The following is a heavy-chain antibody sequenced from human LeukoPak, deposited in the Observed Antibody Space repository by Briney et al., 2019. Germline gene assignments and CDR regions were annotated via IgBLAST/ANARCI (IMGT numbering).Heavy chain of an antibody. CDR2: IKSDGGT. J-gene: IGHJ1*01. CDR3: ARAPSEIGGYYPEYFRH. Sequence: PGGSLRLSCAASGFTFSSYRMNWVRQAPGKGLVWVSRIKSDGGTRYAVSVKDRFTISRDNAKNTVSLQMNSLRAEDTGVYYCARAPSEIGGYYPEYFRHWGQGTLVTVSP. D-gene: IGHD3-22*01. V-gene: IGHV3-74*01. CDR1: GFTFSSYR.